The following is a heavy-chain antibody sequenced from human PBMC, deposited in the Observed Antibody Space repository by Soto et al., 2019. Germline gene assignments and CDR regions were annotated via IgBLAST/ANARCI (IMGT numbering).Heavy chain of an antibody. D-gene: IGHD2-2*01. CDR3: ARAVREISRVFAY. CDR2: ISSSSTDI. Sequence: EVQLVESGGDLVKPGGSLRLSCADSGFTFSSYSMNWVRQAPGKGLEWVSTISSSSTDIYYADSVKGRFTISRDNAKNPLYRQMTSLSAEDTAVYYSARAVREISRVFAYWGQGTLVTVSS. J-gene: IGHJ4*02. CDR1: GFTFSSYS. V-gene: IGHV3-21*01.